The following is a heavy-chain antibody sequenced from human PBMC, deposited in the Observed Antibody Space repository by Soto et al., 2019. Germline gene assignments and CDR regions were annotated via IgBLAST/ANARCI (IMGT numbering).Heavy chain of an antibody. V-gene: IGHV4-59*08. Sequence: SETLSLTCTVSGGSISSYYWSWIRQPPGKGLEWIGYIYYSGSTNYNPSLKSRVTISVDTSKNQFSLKLSSVTAADTAVYYCARHHSAWEDYYYYYMDVWGKGTTVTVSS. D-gene: IGHD1-26*01. J-gene: IGHJ6*03. CDR3: ARHHSAWEDYYYYYMDV. CDR1: GGSISSYY. CDR2: IYYSGST.